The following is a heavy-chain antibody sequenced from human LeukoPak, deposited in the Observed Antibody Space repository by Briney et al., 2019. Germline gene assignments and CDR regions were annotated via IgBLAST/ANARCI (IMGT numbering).Heavy chain of an antibody. Sequence: GGSLRLSCAASEFIFSNYPMSWVRQAPAKGLEWVSAIGAGGSDTYYEHSVKGRFTISRDNSKNTLYLQMNGLRAEDTALYYCAKGRYCTGGTCTLFHYWGQGTLVSVSS. V-gene: IGHV3-23*01. D-gene: IGHD2-15*01. J-gene: IGHJ4*02. CDR2: IGAGGSDT. CDR1: EFIFSNYP. CDR3: AKGRYCTGGTCTLFHY.